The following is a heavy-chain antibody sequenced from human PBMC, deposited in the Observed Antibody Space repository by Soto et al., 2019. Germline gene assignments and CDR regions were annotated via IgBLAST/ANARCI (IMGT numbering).Heavy chain of an antibody. J-gene: IGHJ4*02. CDR2: ISSSGRTI. D-gene: IGHD4-17*01. CDR3: ASARDYGANTPYFES. CDR1: GFTFRRYS. Sequence: EVQLKESGGGLVQPGGSLRLSCAASGFTFRRYSMNWVRQAPGKGLEWVSFISSSGRTIYYAASVKGRFTISRDNATHSLNLQMTNLRHEDTAVYYCASARDYGANTPYFESWGPGTLVTVST. V-gene: IGHV3-48*02.